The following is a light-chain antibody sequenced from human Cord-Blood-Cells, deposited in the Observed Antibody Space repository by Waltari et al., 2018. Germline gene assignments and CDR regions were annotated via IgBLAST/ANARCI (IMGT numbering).Light chain of an antibody. CDR1: SSDVGGYNY. V-gene: IGLV2-11*01. CDR3: CSYAGSYTYV. J-gene: IGLJ1*01. Sequence: QSALTQPRSVSGSPGQSVTISCTGTSSDVGGYNYVSWYQQHPGKAPKLMIYDVSKRPAGGPDRFSGSKSGNTASVTISGREAEDEADYYCCSYAGSYTYVFGTGPRVTVL. CDR2: DVS.